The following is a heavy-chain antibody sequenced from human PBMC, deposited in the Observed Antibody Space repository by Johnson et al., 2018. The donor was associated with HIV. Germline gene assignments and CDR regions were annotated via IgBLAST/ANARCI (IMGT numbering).Heavy chain of an antibody. Sequence: EVQLVESGGGLVQPGGSLRLSCAASGFTVSSNYMSWVRQAPGKGLEWVSVLYSDGGTYYADSVKGRFTISRDNSKNTLYLQMNSLGADDTAVYYCAREGIWYCSGGSCYGAFDIWGQGTMVTVSS. D-gene: IGHD2-15*01. CDR2: LYSDGGT. CDR1: GFTVSSNY. J-gene: IGHJ3*02. CDR3: AREGIWYCSGGSCYGAFDI. V-gene: IGHV3-66*02.